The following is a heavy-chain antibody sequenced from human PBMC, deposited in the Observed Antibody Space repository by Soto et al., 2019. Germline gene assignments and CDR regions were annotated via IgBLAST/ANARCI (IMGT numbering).Heavy chain of an antibody. J-gene: IGHJ6*02. V-gene: IGHV3-23*01. Sequence: GGSLRLSCAASGFTFSTYGMSWIRQAPGKGLEWVSSISTSGGSTFYAESVKGRFTISRDNSKNTLNLQMNSLRAEDTAVYYCAKDKMYIADNYGMDVWGQGTTVTVSS. CDR3: AKDKMYIADNYGMDV. D-gene: IGHD6-13*01. CDR1: GFTFSTYG. CDR2: ISTSGGST.